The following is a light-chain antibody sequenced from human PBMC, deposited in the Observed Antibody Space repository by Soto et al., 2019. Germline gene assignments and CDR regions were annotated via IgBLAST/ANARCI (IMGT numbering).Light chain of an antibody. V-gene: IGKV3-20*01. J-gene: IGKJ1*01. Sequence: EILMTQSPATLSVSPGARATLSCRASQSISDTLAWYQQKPGKAPRLLIYGASSRDTGIPDRFSGSGSGTDFTLTISSLEPEDFAAFSCQQYGSSPQTFGQGTKVDIK. CDR2: GAS. CDR3: QQYGSSPQT. CDR1: QSISDT.